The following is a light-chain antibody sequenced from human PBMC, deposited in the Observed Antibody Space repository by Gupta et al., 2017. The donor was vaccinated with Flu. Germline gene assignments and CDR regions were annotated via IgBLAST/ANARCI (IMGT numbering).Light chain of an antibody. V-gene: IGLV2-14*03. CDR1: SSDIGGYDY. CDR2: DVN. CDR3: SAYTSGSASLVL. J-gene: IGLJ3*02. Sequence: QSALTQPASVSGSPGQSITISCTGTSSDIGGYDYVSWYQHRPGKAPHLLIYDVNNRPSGVANRFSGSKSGNTAAITISGLQAEDEADYYCSAYTSGSASLVLFGGGTKLTV.